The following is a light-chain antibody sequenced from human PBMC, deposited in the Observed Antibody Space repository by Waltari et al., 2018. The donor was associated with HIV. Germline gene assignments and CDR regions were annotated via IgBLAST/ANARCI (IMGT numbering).Light chain of an antibody. CDR2: ETS. Sequence: ELVLTQSPATLSVSPGERVLLSCRAIQSVSRHLAWYQQKSGQAPRLLIYETSTRAAGTPGRFTGSGSGTDFALTITGVEPADVAVYYCQQRGTWPPVTFGGGTKVEI. CDR1: QSVSRH. CDR3: QQRGTWPPVT. V-gene: IGKV3-11*01. J-gene: IGKJ4*01.